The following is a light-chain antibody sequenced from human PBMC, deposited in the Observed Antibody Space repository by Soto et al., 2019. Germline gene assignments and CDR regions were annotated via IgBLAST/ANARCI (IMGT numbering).Light chain of an antibody. CDR2: LTS. Sequence: EIVLTQSPATLSSFPGDGVTLSCRASQAVNTRLAWYQHKPGQAPRLLIYLTSNRAAGIPARFSGSGSGTDFTLTISDVEPEDFAVYYCHQRQSWPRTFGQGTKVDI. CDR3: HQRQSWPRT. CDR1: QAVNTR. V-gene: IGKV3-11*01. J-gene: IGKJ1*01.